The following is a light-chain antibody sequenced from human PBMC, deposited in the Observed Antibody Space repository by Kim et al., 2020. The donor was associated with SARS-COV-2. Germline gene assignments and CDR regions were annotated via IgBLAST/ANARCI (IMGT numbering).Light chain of an antibody. CDR2: DVT. Sequence: QSITLSCTGTSSDVGGYNFVSWYQQQPGKAPKFLIYDVTERPSGVSNRFSGSKSGNTASLTISGLQPEDEADYYCSSYTSSYTFVFGTGTKVTVL. J-gene: IGLJ1*01. CDR3: SSYTSSYTFV. CDR1: SSDVGGYNF. V-gene: IGLV2-14*04.